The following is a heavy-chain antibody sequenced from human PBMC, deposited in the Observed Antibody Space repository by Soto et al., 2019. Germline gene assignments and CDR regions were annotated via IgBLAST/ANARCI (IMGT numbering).Heavy chain of an antibody. Sequence: QVQLVQSGAEVKKPGASVKVSCKASGYTFTSYGISWVRQAPGQGLEWMGRISAYNGNTNYAQKLQGRAPMTTDTSTSTDYMELRSLRSDDTAVYYCARVVGALGHWFDPWGQGTLVTVSS. CDR2: ISAYNGNT. CDR1: GYTFTSYG. J-gene: IGHJ5*02. V-gene: IGHV1-18*01. D-gene: IGHD1-26*01. CDR3: ARVVGALGHWFDP.